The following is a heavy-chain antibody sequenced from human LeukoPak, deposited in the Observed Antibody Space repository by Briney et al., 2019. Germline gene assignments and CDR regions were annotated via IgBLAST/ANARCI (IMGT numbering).Heavy chain of an antibody. CDR2: ISSSSSYI. CDR3: VKALPRDV. CDR1: GFTFSSYS. Sequence: PGGSLRLSCAASGFTFSSYSMNWVRQAPGKGLEWVSSISSSSSYIYYADSVQGRFTISRDNSKNTLYLQMNSLRAEDTAVYYCVKALPRDVWGKGTTVTISS. J-gene: IGHJ6*04. V-gene: IGHV3-21*04. D-gene: IGHD2-2*01.